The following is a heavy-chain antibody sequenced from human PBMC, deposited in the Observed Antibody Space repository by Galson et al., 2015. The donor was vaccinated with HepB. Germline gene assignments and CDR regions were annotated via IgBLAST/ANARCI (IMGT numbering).Heavy chain of an antibody. CDR2: IIPIFGTA. D-gene: IGHD3-22*01. CDR1: GCTFSSYA. CDR3: ATTYDSSGYYYNWFDP. J-gene: IGHJ5*02. V-gene: IGHV1-69*13. Sequence: SVKVSCTASGCTFSSYAISWVRQAPGQGLEWMGGIIPIFGTANYAQKFQGRVTITADESTSTAYMELSSLRSEDTAVYYCATTYDSSGYYYNWFDPWGQGTLVTVSS.